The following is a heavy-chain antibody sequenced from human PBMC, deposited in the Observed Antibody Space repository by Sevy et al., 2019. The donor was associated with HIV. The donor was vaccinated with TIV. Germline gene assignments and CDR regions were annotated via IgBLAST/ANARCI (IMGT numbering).Heavy chain of an antibody. CDR2: ISAYNGNT. V-gene: IGHV1-18*01. CDR1: GYTFTSYG. Sequence: ASVKVSCKASGYTFTSYGISWVRQAPGQGLEWMGWISAYNGNTNYAQKLQGRVTMTTDTSTSTAYMVLRSLRSDDTAVYYCARDTIFGVVIGMDVWGQGTTVTVSS. CDR3: ARDTIFGVVIGMDV. J-gene: IGHJ6*02. D-gene: IGHD3-3*01.